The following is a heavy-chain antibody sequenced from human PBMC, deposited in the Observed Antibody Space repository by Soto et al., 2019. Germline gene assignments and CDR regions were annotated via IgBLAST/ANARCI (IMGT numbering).Heavy chain of an antibody. D-gene: IGHD3-10*01. V-gene: IGHV3-30*04. CDR2: ISKDGSHK. Sequence: LRLSCAASGFSFSRYAIHWVRQAPGKGLEWVAVISKDGSHKYYLESVKGRFTISRDNSKNILSLQVNSLRDEDTAVYYCARSRSGAVADSFDFWGQGTLVTVSS. CDR1: GFSFSRYA. J-gene: IGHJ4*02. CDR3: ARSRSGAVADSFDF.